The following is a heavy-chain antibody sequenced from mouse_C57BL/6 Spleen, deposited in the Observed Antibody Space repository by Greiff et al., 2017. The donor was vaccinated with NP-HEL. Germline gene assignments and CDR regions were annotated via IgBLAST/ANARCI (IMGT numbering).Heavy chain of an antibody. CDR1: GFSLTSYG. CDR3: ARGGYYRSSYYAMDY. Sequence: VKLMESGPGLVAPSQRLSITCTVSGFSLTSYGVHWVRQPPGKGLEWLVVIWSDGSTTYNSALKSRLSISKDNSKSQVFLKMNSLQTDDTAMYYCARGGYYRSSYYAMDYWGQGTSVTVSS. J-gene: IGHJ4*01. CDR2: IWSDGST. V-gene: IGHV2-6*03. D-gene: IGHD2-12*01.